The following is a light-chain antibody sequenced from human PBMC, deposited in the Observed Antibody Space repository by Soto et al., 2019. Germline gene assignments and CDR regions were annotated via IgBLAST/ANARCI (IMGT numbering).Light chain of an antibody. CDR2: DSS. CDR3: QLRTNWPAEFT. Sequence: VLTQSPATLSLSPGDTAVLSCRASQNIGNYFAWYQHRPGLPPRLLIYDSSNRATGAPARFSGSGSGPESTLTLASLQAEDFGTYYCQLRTNWPAEFTFGPGTRVDLK. V-gene: IGKV3-11*01. J-gene: IGKJ3*01. CDR1: QNIGNY.